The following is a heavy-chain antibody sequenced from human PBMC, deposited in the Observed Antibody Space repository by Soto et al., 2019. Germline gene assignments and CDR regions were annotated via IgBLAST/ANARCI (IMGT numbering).Heavy chain of an antibody. D-gene: IGHD3-16*02. CDR2: ISGSGGST. CDR3: ATKPSWTRLHLGELSFFDY. V-gene: IGHV3-23*01. J-gene: IGHJ4*02. Sequence: GGSLRLSCAASGFTFSSYAMSWVRQAPGKGLEWVSAISGSGGSTYYADSVKGRFTISRDNSKNTLYLQMNSLRAEDTAVYYCATKPSWTRLHLGELSFFDYWGQGTLVTVSS. CDR1: GFTFSSYA.